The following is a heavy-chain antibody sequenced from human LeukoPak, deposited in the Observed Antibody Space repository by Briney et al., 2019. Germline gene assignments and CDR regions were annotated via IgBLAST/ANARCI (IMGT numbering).Heavy chain of an antibody. V-gene: IGHV1-18*01. D-gene: IGHD6-19*01. CDR2: ISAYNGNT. Sequence: ASVKVSCKASGYTFTSYGISWVRQAPGQGLEWMGWISAYNGNTNYAQKLQGRVTMTTDTSTSTAYMELRSLRSDDTAVYYCARDFQESSGWYRGDAFDIWGQGTMVTVSS. J-gene: IGHJ3*02. CDR1: GYTFTSYG. CDR3: ARDFQESSGWYRGDAFDI.